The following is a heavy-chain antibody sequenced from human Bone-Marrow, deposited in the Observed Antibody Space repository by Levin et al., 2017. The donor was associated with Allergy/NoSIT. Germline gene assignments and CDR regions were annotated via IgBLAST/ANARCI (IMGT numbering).Heavy chain of an antibody. CDR3: ARGQTIITTLWFDY. CDR2: ISSGGDYI. Sequence: GGSLRLSCVASGFSFSTYSMNWVRQAPGKGLEWVSSISSGGDYIDYADSVKGRFTISRDNAKNSLYLQMNSLRAEDTAVYYCARGQTIITTLWFDYWGQGTLVTVSS. CDR1: GFSFSTYS. D-gene: IGHD4-11*01. V-gene: IGHV3-21*01. J-gene: IGHJ4*02.